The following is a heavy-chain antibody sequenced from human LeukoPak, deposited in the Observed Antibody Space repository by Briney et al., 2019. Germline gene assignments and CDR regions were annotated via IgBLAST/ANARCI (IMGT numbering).Heavy chain of an antibody. CDR3: ARQKGYYYDSKGPYFDY. J-gene: IGHJ4*02. Sequence: SETLSLTCTVSGGSISSGSYYWAWIRQPPGKGLEWIGSIYHSGSTYYNPSLKSRVTISVDTSKNQFSLKLSSVTAADTAVYYCARQKGYYYDSKGPYFDYWGQGTLVTVSS. V-gene: IGHV4-39*07. CDR1: GGSISSGSYY. CDR2: IYHSGST. D-gene: IGHD3-22*01.